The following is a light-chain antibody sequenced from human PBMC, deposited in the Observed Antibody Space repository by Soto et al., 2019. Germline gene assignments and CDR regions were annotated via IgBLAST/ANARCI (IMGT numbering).Light chain of an antibody. CDR2: AAS. Sequence: IVLAQSPCTLSLSPGESATLSCRSSQSISRSYVAWYQQKPGQAPSLLIYAASARASGLPARFSGSGSGTDFNHTISRLDPEDFALYYCHCQDFGNSAVYSFGQGTKLEI. CDR3: HCQDFGNSAVYS. V-gene: IGKV3-20*01. CDR1: QSISRSY. J-gene: IGKJ2*01.